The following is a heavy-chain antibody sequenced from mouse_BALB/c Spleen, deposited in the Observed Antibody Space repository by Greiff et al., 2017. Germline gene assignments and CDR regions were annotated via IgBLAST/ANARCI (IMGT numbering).Heavy chain of an antibody. J-gene: IGHJ3*01. Sequence: EVQVVESGGGLVKPGGSLKLSCAASGFTFSDYYMYWVRQTPEKRLEWVATISDGGSYTYYPDSVKGRFTISRDNAKNNLYLQMSSLKSEDTAMYYCARGGYYDWFAYWGQGTLVTVSA. CDR1: GFTFSDYY. V-gene: IGHV5-4*02. D-gene: IGHD2-3*01. CDR2: ISDGGSYT. CDR3: ARGGYYDWFAY.